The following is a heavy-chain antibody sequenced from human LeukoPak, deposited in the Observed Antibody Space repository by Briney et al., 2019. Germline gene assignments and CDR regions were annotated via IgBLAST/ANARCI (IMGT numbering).Heavy chain of an antibody. D-gene: IGHD6-6*01. V-gene: IGHV3-9*01. CDR1: GFTFSSYS. CDR2: ISWNSGSI. Sequence: GGSLRLSCAASGFTFSSYSMNWVRQAPGKGLEWVSGISWNSGSIGYADSVKGRFTISRDNAKNSLYLQMNSLRAEDTALYYCAKLGSSYDDFDYWGQGTLVTVSS. J-gene: IGHJ4*02. CDR3: AKLGSSYDDFDY.